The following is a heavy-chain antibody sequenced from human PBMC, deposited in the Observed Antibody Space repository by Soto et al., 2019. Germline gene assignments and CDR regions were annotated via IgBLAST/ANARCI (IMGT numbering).Heavy chain of an antibody. V-gene: IGHV3-9*01. CDR3: AKTSIGNDYGDYCDY. D-gene: IGHD4-17*01. Sequence: GGSLRLSCAASGFTFDDYAMHWVRQAPGKGLECVSGISWNSGSIGYADSVKGRFTISRDNAKNSLYLQMNSLRAEDTAWYYCAKTSIGNDYGDYCDYWGQGTLDTVSS. J-gene: IGHJ4*02. CDR1: GFTFDDYA. CDR2: ISWNSGSI.